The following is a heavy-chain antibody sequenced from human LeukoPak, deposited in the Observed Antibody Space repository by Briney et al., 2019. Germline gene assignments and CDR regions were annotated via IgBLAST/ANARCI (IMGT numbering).Heavy chain of an antibody. D-gene: IGHD4/OR15-4a*01. CDR3: ARAPRDYGGF. CDR2: ISSSSSDI. Sequence: GGCLSLSCAASGFTFCSYSMNWVRHAPGKGLEWVSSISSSSSDIYYADSVKGRFNISRDNAKNSLYLQMNSLRAEGTAVYYCARAPRDYGGFWGQGTLVTVSS. V-gene: IGHV3-21*01. CDR1: GFTFCSYS. J-gene: IGHJ4*02.